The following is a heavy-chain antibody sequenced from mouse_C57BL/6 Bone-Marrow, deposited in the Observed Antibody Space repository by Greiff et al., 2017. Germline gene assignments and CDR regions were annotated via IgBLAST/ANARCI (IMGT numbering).Heavy chain of an antibody. CDR1: GYSITSGYY. J-gene: IGHJ2*01. D-gene: IGHD2-3*01. Sequence: EVHLVESGPGLVKPSQSLSLTCSVTGYSITSGYYWNWIRQFPGNKLEWRGYISYDGSHNYNPSLQNRISITRDTSKNQFFLQLNSVTTEDTATYYCARYDGPPYFDYWGQGTTLTVSS. CDR3: ARYDGPPYFDY. V-gene: IGHV3-6*01. CDR2: ISYDGSH.